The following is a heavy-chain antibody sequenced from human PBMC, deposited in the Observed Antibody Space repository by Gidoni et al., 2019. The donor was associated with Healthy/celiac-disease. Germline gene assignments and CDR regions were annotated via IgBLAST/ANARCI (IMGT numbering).Heavy chain of an antibody. CDR3: AREVSSSWSRDYFDY. CDR1: GFPFSSYS. V-gene: IGHV3-21*01. CDR2: ISSSSSYI. Sequence: EVQLVESGGGLVKPGGSLRLSCAASGFPFSSYSMNWVRQAPGKGLEWVSSISSSSSYIYYADSVKGRFTISRDNAKNSLYLQMNSLRAEDTAVYYCAREVSSSWSRDYFDYWGQGTLVTVSS. D-gene: IGHD6-13*01. J-gene: IGHJ4*02.